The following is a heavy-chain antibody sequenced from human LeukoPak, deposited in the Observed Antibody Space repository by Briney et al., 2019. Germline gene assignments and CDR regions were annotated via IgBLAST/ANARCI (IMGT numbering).Heavy chain of an antibody. J-gene: IGHJ4*02. V-gene: IGHV4-39*07. D-gene: IGHD2-15*01. CDR1: GGSISSSSYY. CDR3: ARDGLCSGGSCYKDY. Sequence: PSETLSLTCTVSGGSISSSSYYWGWIRQPPGKGLEWIGSIYYSGSTYYNPSLKSRVTISVDTSKNQFSLKLSSVTAADTAVYYCARDGLCSGGSCYKDYWGQGTLVTVSS. CDR2: IYYSGST.